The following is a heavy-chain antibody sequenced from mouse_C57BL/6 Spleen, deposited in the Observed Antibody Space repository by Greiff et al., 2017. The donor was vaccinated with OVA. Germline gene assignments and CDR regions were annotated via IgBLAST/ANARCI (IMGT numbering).Heavy chain of an antibody. J-gene: IGHJ2*01. V-gene: IGHV1-64*01. CDR2: IHPNSGST. Sequence: QVQLQQSGAELVKPGASVKLSCKASGYTFTSYWMHWVKQRPGQGLEWIGMIHPNSGSTNYNEKFKSKATLTVDKSSSTAYMQLSSLTSEDSAVYYWARATTVVAHGFDYWGQGTTLTVSS. CDR1: GYTFTSYW. CDR3: ARATTVVAHGFDY. D-gene: IGHD1-1*01.